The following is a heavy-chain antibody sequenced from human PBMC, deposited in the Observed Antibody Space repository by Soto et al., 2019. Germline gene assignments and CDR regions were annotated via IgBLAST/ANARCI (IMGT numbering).Heavy chain of an antibody. Sequence: EVQVLESGGGLGQPGGSLRLSCAASGFTFSSYAMSWVRQAPGKGLECVSVVSGSGVSTYYADSVKGRFTMSRDNSKNTLYLQMNSLRAEDTAVYYCAKAFGEAGECPDYWGQGTLVTVSS. CDR2: VSGSGVST. CDR3: AKAFGEAGECPDY. J-gene: IGHJ4*02. D-gene: IGHD2-21*01. V-gene: IGHV3-23*01. CDR1: GFTFSSYA.